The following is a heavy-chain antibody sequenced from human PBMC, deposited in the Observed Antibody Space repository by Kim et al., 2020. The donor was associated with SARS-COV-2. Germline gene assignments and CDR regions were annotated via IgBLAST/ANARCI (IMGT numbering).Heavy chain of an antibody. J-gene: IGHJ4*02. Sequence: GGSLRLSCAASGFTFSGSGIHWVRQAPGKGLEWVGRIRSKAKSYATAYATSVQGRFTISRDDSKNTAYLQMSSLKTEDTAMYYCTRPSSSGDYWGQGTLATVSS. D-gene: IGHD6-6*01. V-gene: IGHV3-73*01. CDR2: IRSKAKSYAT. CDR1: GFTFSGSG. CDR3: TRPSSSGDY.